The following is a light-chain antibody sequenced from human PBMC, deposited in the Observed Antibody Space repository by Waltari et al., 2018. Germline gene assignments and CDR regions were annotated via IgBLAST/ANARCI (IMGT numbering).Light chain of an antibody. V-gene: IGLV2-11*01. CDR2: DVS. Sequence: QSALTQPRSVSGSPGQSVTISCTGTSSDVGGYNSVPWSQQDPGKAPKLLIFDVSERPSGVPGRFSGSKSGNTASLTISVLQAEDEADYLCCSFAAGNAVIFGGGTKLTVV. CDR1: SSDVGGYNS. J-gene: IGLJ2*01. CDR3: CSFAAGNAVI.